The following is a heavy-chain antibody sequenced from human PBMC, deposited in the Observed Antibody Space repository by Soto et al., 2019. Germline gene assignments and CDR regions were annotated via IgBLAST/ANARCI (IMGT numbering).Heavy chain of an antibody. CDR2: ISGSGGST. V-gene: IGHV3-23*01. CDR3: AKVADSSGYPRFSGMDV. Sequence: GGSLRLSCAASGFTFSSYAMSWVRQAPGKGLEWVSAISGSGGSTYYADSVKGRFTISRDNSKNTLYLQMNSLRAEDTAVYYCAKVADSSGYPRFSGMDVWGQGTTVTVPS. CDR1: GFTFSSYA. D-gene: IGHD3-22*01. J-gene: IGHJ6*02.